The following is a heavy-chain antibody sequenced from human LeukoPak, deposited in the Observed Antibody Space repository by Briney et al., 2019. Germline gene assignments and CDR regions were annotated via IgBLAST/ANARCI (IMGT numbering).Heavy chain of an antibody. J-gene: IGHJ6*03. D-gene: IGHD1-26*01. Sequence: ASVKVSCKASGYTFTSYGISWVRQAPGQGLEWMGRIIPIFGTANYAQKFQGRVTITTDESTSTAYMELSSLRSEDTAVYYCARDVAGGPIYYYYYYMDVWGKGTTVTVSS. V-gene: IGHV1-69*05. CDR2: IIPIFGTA. CDR3: ARDVAGGPIYYYYYYMDV. CDR1: GYTFTSYG.